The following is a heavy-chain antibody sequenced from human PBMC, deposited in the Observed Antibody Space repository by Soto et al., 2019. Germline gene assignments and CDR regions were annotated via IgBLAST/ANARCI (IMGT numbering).Heavy chain of an antibody. D-gene: IGHD5-12*01. V-gene: IGHV4-34*01. CDR3: ARGRPLYIVATTSQFDY. CDR2: INHSGST. J-gene: IGHJ4*02. Sequence: SETLSLTCAVYGGSFSGYYWSWIRQPPGKGLEWIGEINHSGSTNYNPSLKSRVTISVDTSKNQFSLKLNSVTAADTAVYYCARGRPLYIVATTSQFDYWGQGTLVTVSS. CDR1: GGSFSGYY.